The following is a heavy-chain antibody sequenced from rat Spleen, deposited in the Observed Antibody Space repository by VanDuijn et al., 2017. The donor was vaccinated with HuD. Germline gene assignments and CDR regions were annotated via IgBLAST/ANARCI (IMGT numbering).Heavy chain of an antibody. CDR1: GFTFSDYY. V-gene: IGHV5-7*01. CDR3: TTGDGGYRD. J-gene: IGHJ2*01. D-gene: IGHD1-11*01. CDR2: ISYDGSST. Sequence: EVQLVESGGGLVQPGRSLKLSCAASGFTFSDYYMAWVRQAPKKGLEWVASISYDGSSTYYRDSVKGRFTISRDNAKSTLYLQMDSLRSEDTATYYCTTGDGGYRDWGQGVMVTVSS.